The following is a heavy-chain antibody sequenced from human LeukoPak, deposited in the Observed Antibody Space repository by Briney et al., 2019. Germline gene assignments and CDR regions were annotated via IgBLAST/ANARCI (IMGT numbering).Heavy chain of an antibody. CDR1: GFTFSSYA. V-gene: IGHV3-23*01. Sequence: HPGGSLRLSCAASGFTFSSYALSWVRQAPGKGLEWVSGISGSSGNTYYADSVKGRFTISRDNSKNTLYLQMNSLRAEDTAVYYCARDVRVGAIRYFDYWGQGTLVTVSS. D-gene: IGHD1-26*01. J-gene: IGHJ4*02. CDR3: ARDVRVGAIRYFDY. CDR2: ISGSSGNT.